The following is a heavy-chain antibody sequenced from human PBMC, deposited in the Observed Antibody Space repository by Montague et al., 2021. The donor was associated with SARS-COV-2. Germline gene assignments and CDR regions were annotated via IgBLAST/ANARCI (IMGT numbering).Heavy chain of an antibody. J-gene: IGHJ4*02. D-gene: IGHD3-10*01. Sequence: SETLALTCSVSSGSIISSGYYWGWIRQPSGKELEWIGNIYYSGTTYYNPSLQSRGTISVDTSKNHLSLRLSSVTAADTAVYFCAGGMIRGVTTPFDYWGQGSQVTVSS. V-gene: IGHV4-39*02. CDR1: SGSIISSGYY. CDR2: IYYSGTT. CDR3: AGGMIRGVTTPFDY.